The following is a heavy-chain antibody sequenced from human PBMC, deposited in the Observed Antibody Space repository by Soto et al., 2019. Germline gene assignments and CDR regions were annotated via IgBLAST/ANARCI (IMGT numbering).Heavy chain of an antibody. CDR3: AKDLIDYSNSYFDY. CDR1: GFSFSNYA. Sequence: GALRLSCATSGFSFSNYAMSWVRQAPGKGLEWVAAITSVGYTYYVDSLKGRFTISRDNSKNTLYLQMNSLRAEDTAVYYCAKDLIDYSNSYFDYWGQGTLVTVSS. V-gene: IGHV3-23*01. D-gene: IGHD4-4*01. CDR2: ITSVGYT. J-gene: IGHJ4*02.